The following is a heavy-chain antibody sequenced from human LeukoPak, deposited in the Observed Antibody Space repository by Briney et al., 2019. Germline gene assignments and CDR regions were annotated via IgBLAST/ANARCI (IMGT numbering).Heavy chain of an antibody. V-gene: IGHV3-30*04. CDR2: ISSDGRHI. CDR1: GFIFSSYA. J-gene: IGHJ6*02. CDR3: ARCGGTCSLPSTSAMDV. Sequence: GGSLRLSCAASGFIFSSYAVHWVRQAPGKGLEWVAVISSDGRHIFYADSAKGRFTISRDNSKNTLYLQMNSLRAEDTALYLCARCGGTCSLPSTSAMDVWGQGTTVTVS. D-gene: IGHD2-21*01.